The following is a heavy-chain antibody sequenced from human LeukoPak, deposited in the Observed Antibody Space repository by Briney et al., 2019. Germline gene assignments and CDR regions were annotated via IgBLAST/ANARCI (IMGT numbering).Heavy chain of an antibody. CDR1: GYTFANYP. Sequence: ASVKVSCKASGYTFANYPIHWVRQPPGQKLEWMGWINAGNGNTRYSQKFQGRVTLTSDTSASTGYMELSSLRSEDTAVYFCAIARTLAFDIWGQGPMVTVSS. J-gene: IGHJ3*02. V-gene: IGHV1-3*01. CDR2: INAGNGNT. CDR3: AIARTLAFDI.